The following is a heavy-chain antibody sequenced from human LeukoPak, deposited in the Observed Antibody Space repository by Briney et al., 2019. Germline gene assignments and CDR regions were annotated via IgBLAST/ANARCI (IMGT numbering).Heavy chain of an antibody. CDR1: GFTFSSYG. CDR3: AKDMVRGDYYYYMDV. D-gene: IGHD3-10*01. J-gene: IGHJ6*03. V-gene: IGHV3-30*18. CDR2: ISYDGSNK. Sequence: PGGSLRLSCAASGFTFSSYGMHWVRQAPGKGLEWVAVISYDGSNKYYADSVKGRFTISRDNSKNTLYLQMNSLRAEDTAVYYCAKDMVRGDYYYYMDVWGKGTTVTVSS.